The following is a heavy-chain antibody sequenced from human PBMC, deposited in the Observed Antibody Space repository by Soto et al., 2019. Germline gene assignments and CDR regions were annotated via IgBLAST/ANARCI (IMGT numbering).Heavy chain of an antibody. CDR3: ARGYYGSGSYPDGSY. D-gene: IGHD3-10*01. Sequence: QVQLQESGPGLVKPSETLSLTCTVYGGSISSYYWSWIRQPPGKGLEWIGYIYYSGSTNYNPSLNSRVTISVDTSKNQFSLKLSSVTAADTAVYDCARGYYGSGSYPDGSYWGQGTLVTVAS. CDR2: IYYSGST. CDR1: GGSISSYY. J-gene: IGHJ4*02. V-gene: IGHV4-59*01.